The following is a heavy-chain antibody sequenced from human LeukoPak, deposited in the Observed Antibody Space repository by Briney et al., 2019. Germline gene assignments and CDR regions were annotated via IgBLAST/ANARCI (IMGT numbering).Heavy chain of an antibody. CDR1: GFTVSSKY. CDR3: ARDPQTDY. Sequence: GGSLRLSCAASGFTVSSKYMSWVRQAPGKGLEWVSYISSSSSTIYYADSVKGRFTISRDNAKNSLYLQMNSLRAEDTAVYYCARDPQTDYWGQGTLVTVSS. V-gene: IGHV3-48*01. J-gene: IGHJ4*02. CDR2: ISSSSSTI.